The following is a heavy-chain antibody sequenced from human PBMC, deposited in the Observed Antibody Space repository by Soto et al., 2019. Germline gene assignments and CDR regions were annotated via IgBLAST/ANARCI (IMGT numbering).Heavy chain of an antibody. CDR2: INAGNGNT. J-gene: IGHJ4*02. CDR1: GYTFTSYA. Sequence: ASVKVSCKASGYTFTSYAMHWVRQAPGQRLEWMGWINAGNGNTKYSQKFQGRVTITRDTSASTAYMELSSLRSEDTAVYYCGRVLCDGELFPPLLDSGQGTLVPGS. V-gene: IGHV1-3*01. CDR3: GRVLCDGELFPPLLD. D-gene: IGHD4-17*01.